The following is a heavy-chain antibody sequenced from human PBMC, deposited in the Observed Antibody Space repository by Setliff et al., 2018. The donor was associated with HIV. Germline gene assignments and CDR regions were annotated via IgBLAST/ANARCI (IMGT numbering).Heavy chain of an antibody. CDR3: AREITYDYVWGSFRQGAFDI. V-gene: IGHV4-59*01. CDR2: IYYSGST. D-gene: IGHD3-16*01. CDR1: GGSISSYY. Sequence: SETLSLTCTVSGGSISSYYWSWVRQPPGKGLEWIGYIYYSGSTNYNPSLKSRVTISVDTSRNHFSLKLISVTAADTAVYYCAREITYDYVWGSFRQGAFDIWGQGTLVTVSS. J-gene: IGHJ3*02.